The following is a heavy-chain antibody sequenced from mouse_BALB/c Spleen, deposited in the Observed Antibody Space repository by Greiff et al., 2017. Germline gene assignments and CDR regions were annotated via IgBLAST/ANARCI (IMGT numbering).Heavy chain of an antibody. CDR1: GYAFTNYL. V-gene: IGHV1-54*01. Sequence: QVQLQQSGAELVRPGTSVKVSCKASGYAFTNYLIEWVKQRPGQGLEWIGVINPGSGGTNYNEKFKGKATLTADKSSSTAYMQLSSLTSDDSAVYCCARSDYGHYYAMDYWGQGTSVTVSS. D-gene: IGHD1-1*01. CDR2: INPGSGGT. J-gene: IGHJ4*01. CDR3: ARSDYGHYYAMDY.